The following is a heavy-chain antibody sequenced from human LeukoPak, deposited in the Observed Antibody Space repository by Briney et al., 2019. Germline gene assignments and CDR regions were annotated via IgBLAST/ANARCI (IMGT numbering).Heavy chain of an antibody. V-gene: IGHV3-23*01. D-gene: IGHD3-22*01. CDR1: GFTFSNYA. CDR3: ARDRLGPQTYYYDSSGYYGVDY. Sequence: GGSLRLSCAASGFTFSNYAMSWVRQAPGKGLEWVSTISTSGSNTYYADSVKGRFTISRDNSKSTLYLQMNSLRAEDTAVYYCARDRLGPQTYYYDSSGYYGVDYWGQGTLVTVSS. J-gene: IGHJ4*02. CDR2: ISTSGSNT.